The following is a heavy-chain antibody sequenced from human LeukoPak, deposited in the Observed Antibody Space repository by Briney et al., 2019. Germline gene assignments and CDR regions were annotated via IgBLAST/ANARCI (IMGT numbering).Heavy chain of an antibody. CDR3: ARSRFGELSL. Sequence: GGSLRLSCAASGFTFSSYEMNWVRQAPGKGLEGVSYISSSGSTIYYADSVKGRFTISRDNAKNSLYLQMNSLRAEDTAVYYCARSRFGELSLWGQGTLVTVSS. J-gene: IGHJ4*02. CDR2: ISSSGSTI. V-gene: IGHV3-48*03. D-gene: IGHD3-10*01. CDR1: GFTFSSYE.